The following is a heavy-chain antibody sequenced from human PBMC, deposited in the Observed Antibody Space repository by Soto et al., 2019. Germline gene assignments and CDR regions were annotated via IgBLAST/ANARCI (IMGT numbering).Heavy chain of an antibody. D-gene: IGHD3-10*01. Sequence: SETLSLTCAVYGGSFSGYYWSWIRQPPGKGLEWIGEINHSGSTNYNPSLKSRVTISVDTSKNQFSLKLSSVTAADTAVYYCATGDYNHSWSDRHYDYWGEGTLVTVSS. V-gene: IGHV4-34*01. CDR2: INHSGST. CDR1: GGSFSGYY. CDR3: ATGDYNHSWSDRHYDY. J-gene: IGHJ4*02.